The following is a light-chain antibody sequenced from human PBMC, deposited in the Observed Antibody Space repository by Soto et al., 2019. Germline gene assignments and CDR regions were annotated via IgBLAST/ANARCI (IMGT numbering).Light chain of an antibody. CDR3: QQYGSSFT. V-gene: IGKV3-20*01. CDR1: LSVSSSY. J-gene: IGKJ3*01. Sequence: EIVLTQSPGTLSLSPGERATLSCRARLSVSSSYLAWYQQKPGQAPRLLIYGASSRATGIPDRFSGSGSGTDFTLTITRLEPEDFAVYYCQQYGSSFTFGPGTKVDIK. CDR2: GAS.